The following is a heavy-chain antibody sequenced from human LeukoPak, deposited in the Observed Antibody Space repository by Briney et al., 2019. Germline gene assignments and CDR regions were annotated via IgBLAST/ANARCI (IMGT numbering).Heavy chain of an antibody. J-gene: IGHJ4*02. D-gene: IGHD1-26*01. CDR1: GGSISSYY. CDR2: IYYSGST. Sequence: SETLPLTCTVSGGSISSYYWTWIRQPPGKGLEWIGYIYYSGSTNYNPSLKSRVTISVDMSKNQFSLKLTSVTAADTAVYYCARGVNSGYFDYCGQGTLVTVSS. V-gene: IGHV4-59*01. CDR3: ARGVNSGYFDY.